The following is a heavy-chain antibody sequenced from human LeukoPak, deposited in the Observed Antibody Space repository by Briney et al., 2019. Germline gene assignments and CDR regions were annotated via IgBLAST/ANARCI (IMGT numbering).Heavy chain of an antibody. CDR3: ARVGQLPQSYYYYGMDV. D-gene: IGHD2-2*01. Sequence: ASVKVSCKASGYTLTSYYMHWVRQAPGQGLEWMGWINTNTGNPTYAQGFTGRFVFSLDTSVSTAYLQISSLKAEDTAVYYCARVGQLPQSYYYYGMDVWGQGTTVTVSS. J-gene: IGHJ6*02. V-gene: IGHV7-4-1*02. CDR1: GYTLTSYY. CDR2: INTNTGNP.